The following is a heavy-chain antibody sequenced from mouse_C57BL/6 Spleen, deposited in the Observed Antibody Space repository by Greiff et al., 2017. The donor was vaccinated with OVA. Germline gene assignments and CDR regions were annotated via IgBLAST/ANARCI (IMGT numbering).Heavy chain of an antibody. CDR1: GYTFTSYW. V-gene: IGHV1-50*01. J-gene: IGHJ2*01. Sequence: QVQLQQPGAELVKPGASVKLSCKASGYTFTSYWMQWVKQRPGQGLEWIGEIDPSDSYTNYNQKFKGKAILTADKSSSTAYMELRSLTSEDSAVYYCTRWSGNFDYWGQGTTLTVSS. D-gene: IGHD1-1*01. CDR2: IDPSDSYT. CDR3: TRWSGNFDY.